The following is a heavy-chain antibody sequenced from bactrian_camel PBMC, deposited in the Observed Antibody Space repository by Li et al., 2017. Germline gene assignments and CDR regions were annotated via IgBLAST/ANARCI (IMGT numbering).Heavy chain of an antibody. CDR1: GDTYCSNG. Sequence: HVQLVESGGGSVQAGGSLRLSCTASGDTYCSNGIAWYRQAPGTELEFVSYIRAEGSTMYADSVKGRFTVSQDAANSTTYISYLQMDNLKPEDTAMYRCRSTRCSDYWGQGTQVTVS. J-gene: IGHJ4*01. CDR2: IRAEGST. D-gene: IGHD3*01. V-gene: IGHV3S53*01. CDR3: RSTRCSDY.